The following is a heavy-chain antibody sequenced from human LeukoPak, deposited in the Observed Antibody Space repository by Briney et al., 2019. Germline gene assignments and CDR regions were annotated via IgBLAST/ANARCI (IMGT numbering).Heavy chain of an antibody. Sequence: QPGGSLRLSCAASGFTLSNYATIWVRQPPGKGLEWVSGISGNGGNRYSADSVKERFTNSRDKSKKTLYVQINSLRDEDTAVYYCAKGGGYYNDTSGYYWGQGALVTVSS. V-gene: IGHV3-23*01. CDR1: GFTLSNYA. CDR3: AKGGGYYNDTSGYY. D-gene: IGHD3-22*01. J-gene: IGHJ4*02. CDR2: ISGNGGNR.